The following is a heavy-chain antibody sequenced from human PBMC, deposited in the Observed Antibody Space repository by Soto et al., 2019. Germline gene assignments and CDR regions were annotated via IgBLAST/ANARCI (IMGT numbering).Heavy chain of an antibody. CDR2: INHSGST. CDR3: AGIAARRKGYYYYGMDV. J-gene: IGHJ6*02. V-gene: IGHV4-34*01. CDR1: GGSFSGYY. D-gene: IGHD6-6*01. Sequence: SETLSLTCAVYGGSFSGYYWSWIRQPPGKGLEWIGEINHSGSTNYNPSLKSRVTISVDTSKNQFSLKLSSVTAADTAVYYCAGIAARRKGYYYYGMDVWGQGTTVTVSS.